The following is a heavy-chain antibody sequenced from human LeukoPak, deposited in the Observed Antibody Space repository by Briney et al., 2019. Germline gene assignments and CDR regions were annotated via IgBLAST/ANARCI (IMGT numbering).Heavy chain of an antibody. V-gene: IGHV1-69*13. CDR3: ARALRTVTPWARSYYFDY. J-gene: IGHJ4*02. CDR1: GGTFSSYA. Sequence: GASVKVSCKASGGTFSSYAISWVRQALGQGLEWMGGIIPIFGTANYAQKFQGRVTITADESTSTAYMELSSLRSEDTAVYYCARALRTVTPWARSYYFDYWGQGTLVTVSS. CDR2: IIPIFGTA. D-gene: IGHD4-17*01.